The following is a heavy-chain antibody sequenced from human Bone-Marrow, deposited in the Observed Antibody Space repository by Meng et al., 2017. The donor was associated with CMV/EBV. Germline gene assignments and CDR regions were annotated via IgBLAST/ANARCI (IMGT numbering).Heavy chain of an antibody. CDR3: ARDYCSSTSCFPGYFDY. CDR2: ISSSGSTI. D-gene: IGHD2-2*01. Sequence: GASLTLFCAASGFTFSDYYMSCIRQAPGKGLEWVSYISSSGSTIYYADSVKGRFTISRDNAKNSLYLQMNSLRAEDTAVYYCARDYCSSTSCFPGYFDYWGQGTLVTVSS. J-gene: IGHJ4*02. CDR1: GFTFSDYY. V-gene: IGHV3-11*01.